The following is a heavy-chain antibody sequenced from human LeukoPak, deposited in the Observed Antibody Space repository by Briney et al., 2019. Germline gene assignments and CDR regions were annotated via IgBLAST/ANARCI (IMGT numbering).Heavy chain of an antibody. V-gene: IGHV4-59*01. CDR3: ARDTTVASGMQY. J-gene: IGHJ4*02. D-gene: IGHD6-19*01. CDR1: GGSISTFS. Sequence: SETLSLTCTVSGGSISTFSWSWVRQFPGKGLEWIGSIYIKSTNYNPSLKSRVAISVDTSKNQFSLRLDSVTTADTAVYYCARDTTVASGMQYWGQGTLVTVSS. CDR2: IYIKST.